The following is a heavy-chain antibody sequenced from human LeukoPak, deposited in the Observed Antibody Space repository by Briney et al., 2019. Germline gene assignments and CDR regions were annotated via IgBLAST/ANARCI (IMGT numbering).Heavy chain of an antibody. Sequence: GESLKISCKGSGYTFTYYWIGWGRQMPGKGLEGMGIVFPGDSDTRDSPSFQGQVTISADKSISTAYLQWSSLKASDTAMYYCARYQYCTSGSCYSDYWGQGTLVTVSS. J-gene: IGHJ4*02. D-gene: IGHD2-15*01. V-gene: IGHV5-51*01. CDR3: ARYQYCTSGSCYSDY. CDR2: VFPGDSDT. CDR1: GYTFTYYW.